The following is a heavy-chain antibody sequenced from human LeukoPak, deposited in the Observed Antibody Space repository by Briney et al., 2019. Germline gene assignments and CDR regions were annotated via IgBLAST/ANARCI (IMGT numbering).Heavy chain of an antibody. Sequence: QPGGSLRLSCAASGFTFSSYAMSWVRQAPGKGLQWVSAISGSGGSTYYADSVKGRFTISRDNSKNTLYLQMNSLRAEDTAVYYCAKVIAGRSSWENWFDPWGQGTLVTVSS. CDR3: AKVIAGRSSWENWFDP. CDR1: GFTFSSYA. V-gene: IGHV3-23*01. D-gene: IGHD6-13*01. CDR2: ISGSGGST. J-gene: IGHJ5*02.